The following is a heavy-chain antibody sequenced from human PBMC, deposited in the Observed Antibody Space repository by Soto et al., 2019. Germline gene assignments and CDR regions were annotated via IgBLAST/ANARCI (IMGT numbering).Heavy chain of an antibody. CDR3: AREGYSDSGESYYSYYGIDF. Sequence: QVQLVQSGAEVRMPGASVKVSCKASGYNFTTYGITGVRQAPGQVLEWLAWISPYSGHTKSAQKLQGRVTLPTDTSTTTAYMELGSLRSEDTAVYYCAREGYSDSGESYYSYYGIDFCGQGTTVTVSS. CDR1: GYNFTTYG. V-gene: IGHV1-18*01. J-gene: IGHJ6*02. CDR2: ISPYSGHT. D-gene: IGHD3-22*01.